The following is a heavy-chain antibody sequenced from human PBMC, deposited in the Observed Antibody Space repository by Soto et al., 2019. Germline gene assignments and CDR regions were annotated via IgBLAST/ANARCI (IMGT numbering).Heavy chain of an antibody. V-gene: IGHV4-59*01. D-gene: IGHD5-18*01. CDR1: GGSISSYY. Sequence: SETLSLTCTVSGGSISSYYWSWIRQPPGKGLEWIGYIYYSGSTNYNPSLKSRVTISVDTSKNQFSLKLSSVTAADTAVYYCARGLSSRGYSYGYPYNWFDPWGQGTLVTVSS. CDR3: ARGLSSRGYSYGYPYNWFDP. CDR2: IYYSGST. J-gene: IGHJ5*02.